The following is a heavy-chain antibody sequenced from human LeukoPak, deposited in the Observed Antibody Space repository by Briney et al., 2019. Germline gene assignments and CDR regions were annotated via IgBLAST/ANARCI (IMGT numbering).Heavy chain of an antibody. CDR2: IYYSGST. V-gene: IGHV4-31*03. D-gene: IGHD3-22*01. Sequence: PSQTLSLTCTVSGGSISSGGYYWSWLRQHPGKGLEWIGYIYYSGSTYYNPSLKSRVTISVDTSKNQFSLKLSSVTAADTAVYYCARVFGSSGYYYLDYWGQGTLVTVSS. CDR1: GGSISSGGYY. J-gene: IGHJ4*02. CDR3: ARVFGSSGYYYLDY.